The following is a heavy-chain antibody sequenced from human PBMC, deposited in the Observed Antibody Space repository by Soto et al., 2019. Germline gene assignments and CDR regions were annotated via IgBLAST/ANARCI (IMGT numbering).Heavy chain of an antibody. CDR1: GGTFSSYA. CDR3: AGTTFSRAARPGAFDI. Sequence: VASVKVSCKASGGTFSSYAISWVRQAPGQGLEWMGGIIPIFGTANYAQKFQGRVTITADESTSTAYMELSSLRSEDTAVYYCAGTTFSRAARPGAFDIWGQGTMVTVS. CDR2: IIPIFGTA. V-gene: IGHV1-69*13. D-gene: IGHD6-6*01. J-gene: IGHJ3*02.